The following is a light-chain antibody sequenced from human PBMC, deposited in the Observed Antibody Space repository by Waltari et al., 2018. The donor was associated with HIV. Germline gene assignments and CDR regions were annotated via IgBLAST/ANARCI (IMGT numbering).Light chain of an antibody. J-gene: IGKJ1*01. CDR1: QTIGIY. V-gene: IGKV1-39*01. CDR2: AAS. CDR3: QETYSTPPWT. Sequence: DIQMTQSPSSLSASVGDRVTIICRASQTIGIYVNWYQQKPGKAPKLLIFAASSLQSGVPSRFSGSGSGTEFTLTISSLQPEDFATYYCQETYSTPPWTFGQGTKVEIK.